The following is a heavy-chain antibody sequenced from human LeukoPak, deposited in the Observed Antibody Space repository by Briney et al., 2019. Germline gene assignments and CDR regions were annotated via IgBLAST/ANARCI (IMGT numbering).Heavy chain of an antibody. D-gene: IGHD1-1*01. CDR1: GFTVRNNH. CDR2: IASRDNT. V-gene: IGHV3-53*04. CDR3: ARESTPLRGTFDP. J-gene: IGHJ5*02. Sequence: GGSLRLSCAASGFTVRNNHMSWVRQAPGKGLEWVSVIASRDNTYHAVSVKGRFTISRHTSKNTRYLQMNSLRAEDTAVYYCARESTPLRGTFDPWGPGTLVTVSS.